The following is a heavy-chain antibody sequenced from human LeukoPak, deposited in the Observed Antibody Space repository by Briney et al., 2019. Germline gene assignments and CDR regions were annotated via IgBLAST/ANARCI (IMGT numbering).Heavy chain of an antibody. V-gene: IGHV3-33*08. CDR3: ARENIGGWNDEGIWFDP. CDR2: IWYDGSNK. D-gene: IGHD1-1*01. Sequence: GGSLRLSCAASGFTFSSYSMNWVRQAPGKGLEWVAVIWYDGSNKYYADSVKGRFTISRDNSKNTLYLQMNSLRAEDTAVYYCARENIGGWNDEGIWFDPWGQGTLVTVSS. J-gene: IGHJ5*02. CDR1: GFTFSSYS.